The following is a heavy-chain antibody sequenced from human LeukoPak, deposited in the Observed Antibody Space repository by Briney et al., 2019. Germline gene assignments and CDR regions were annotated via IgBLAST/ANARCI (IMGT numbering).Heavy chain of an antibody. CDR3: ARGIIVGATWGENYNCFDP. D-gene: IGHD1-26*01. Sequence: SETLSLTCAVSGVSISSSNWWSWVRQPPGKGLEWIGEIYRSGSTKYNPSLKSRVTISVDTSKNQFSLKLSSVTAADTAVYYCARGIIVGATWGENYNCFDPWGQGTLVTVSS. J-gene: IGHJ5*02. V-gene: IGHV4-4*02. CDR1: GVSISSSNW. CDR2: IYRSGST.